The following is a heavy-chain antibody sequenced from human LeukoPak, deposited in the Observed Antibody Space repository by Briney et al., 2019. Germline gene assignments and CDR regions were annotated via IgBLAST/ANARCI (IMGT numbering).Heavy chain of an antibody. Sequence: ASVKVSCKASGYTFAGYYMHWVRQAPGQGLEWMGWINPNSGGTKYAQKFQGRVTMSRDTSINTVYMELSRLTSDDTAVYYCARGAEAETSPLDYWGQGTLVTVSS. D-gene: IGHD6-13*01. CDR3: ARGAEAETSPLDY. J-gene: IGHJ4*02. CDR2: INPNSGGT. CDR1: GYTFAGYY. V-gene: IGHV1-2*02.